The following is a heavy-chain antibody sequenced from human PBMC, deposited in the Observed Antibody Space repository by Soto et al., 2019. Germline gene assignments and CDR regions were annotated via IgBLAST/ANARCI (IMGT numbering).Heavy chain of an antibody. CDR3: ARGESRYCSGGSCASYYYGMDV. Sequence: ASVKVSCKASGYTFSSHYMHWVRQAPGQGLEWMGIINPSGGSTSYAQKFQGRVTMTRDTSTSTVYMELSSLRSEDTAVYYCARGESRYCSGGSCASYYYGMDVWGQGTTVTAP. V-gene: IGHV1-46*01. J-gene: IGHJ6*02. CDR1: GYTFSSHY. D-gene: IGHD2-15*01. CDR2: INPSGGST.